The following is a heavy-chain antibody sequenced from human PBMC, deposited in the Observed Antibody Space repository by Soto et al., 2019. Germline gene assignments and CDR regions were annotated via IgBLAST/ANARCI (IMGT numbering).Heavy chain of an antibody. Sequence: QVPLVESGGGVVQPGRSLRLSCAASGFTFSSYTVHWVRQAPGKGLDWVALISYDGNIKYYADSVKGRFTISRDNSKNTLYLQMNGLTTEDTAFYYCARAPPTFCISSTCYAKRFDFWGQGTLVTVSS. CDR3: ARAPPTFCISSTCYAKRFDF. D-gene: IGHD2-2*01. CDR1: GFTFSSYT. CDR2: ISYDGNIK. V-gene: IGHV3-30*01. J-gene: IGHJ4*02.